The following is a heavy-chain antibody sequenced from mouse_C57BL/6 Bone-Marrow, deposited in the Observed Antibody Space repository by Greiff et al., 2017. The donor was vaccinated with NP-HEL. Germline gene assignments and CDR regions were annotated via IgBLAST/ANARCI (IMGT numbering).Heavy chain of an antibody. Sequence: VQLQQSGPELVKPGASVKISCKASGYTFTDYYMNWVKQSHGKSLEWIGDINPNNGGTSYNQKFKGKATLTVDKSSSTAYMELRSLTSEDSAVYYYARARGYWGQGTTLTVSS. V-gene: IGHV1-26*01. CDR1: GYTFTDYY. J-gene: IGHJ2*01. CDR3: ARARGY. CDR2: INPNNGGT.